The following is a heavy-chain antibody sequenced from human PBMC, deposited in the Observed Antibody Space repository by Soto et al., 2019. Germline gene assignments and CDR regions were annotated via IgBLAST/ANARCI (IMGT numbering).Heavy chain of an antibody. Sequence: SETLSLTCAVSVSSISSGYYWGWLRQPPGKGLEWIGSIYHGVSTYYNPSLNSRVTLSIDMTNNHVSLILNSVTAADTAVYYCARVGPWVPYYYDSSPYTFENWFDPWGQGTLVTVSS. CDR1: VSSISSGYY. V-gene: IGHV4-38-2*01. CDR3: ARVGPWVPYYYDSSPYTFENWFDP. D-gene: IGHD3-22*01. J-gene: IGHJ5*02. CDR2: IYHGVST.